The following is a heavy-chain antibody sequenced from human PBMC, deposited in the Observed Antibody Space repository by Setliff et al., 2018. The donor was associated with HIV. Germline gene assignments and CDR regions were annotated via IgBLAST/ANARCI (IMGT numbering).Heavy chain of an antibody. CDR1: GFTFSYHA. D-gene: IGHD3-3*01. J-gene: IGHJ6*03. CDR2: ISGSGDST. V-gene: IGHV3-23*01. Sequence: GGSLRLSCAASGFTFSYHAMTWVRQAPGKGLEWVSGISGSGDSTYYEASVKGRFIISRDNSLYLQMNSLRAEDTAVYYCARVVEGSHQVSLYYYYYYYMDVWGKGTTVTVSS. CDR3: ARVVEGSHQVSLYYYYYYYMDV.